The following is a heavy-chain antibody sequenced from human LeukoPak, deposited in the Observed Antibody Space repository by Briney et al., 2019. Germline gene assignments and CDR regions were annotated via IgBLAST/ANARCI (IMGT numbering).Heavy chain of an antibody. Sequence: SQTLSLTCAISGDSVSSNSAAWNWIRQSPSRGLEWLGRTYYGSKWYNDYAVSVKSRITINPDTSKNQFSLQLNSVTPEDTAVYYCARAPYSSGWYDPPYYYYMDVWGKGTTVTVSS. CDR1: GDSVSSNSAA. V-gene: IGHV6-1*01. D-gene: IGHD6-19*01. CDR2: TYYGSKWYN. J-gene: IGHJ6*03. CDR3: ARAPYSSGWYDPPYYYYMDV.